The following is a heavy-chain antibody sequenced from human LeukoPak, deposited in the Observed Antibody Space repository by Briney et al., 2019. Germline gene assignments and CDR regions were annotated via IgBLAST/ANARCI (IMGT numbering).Heavy chain of an antibody. CDR1: GFTFSSYW. D-gene: IGHD6-19*01. Sequence: GGSLRLSCAASGFTFSSYWMSWVRQAPGKGLEWVSVIYGGGSTYYADCGKGRFTISRDTPKNTLYLQMNSLRVEDTAVYYCASWPVGWYGEDSWGQGTLVTVSS. V-gene: IGHV3-53*01. CDR2: IYGGGST. J-gene: IGHJ4*02. CDR3: ASWPVGWYGEDS.